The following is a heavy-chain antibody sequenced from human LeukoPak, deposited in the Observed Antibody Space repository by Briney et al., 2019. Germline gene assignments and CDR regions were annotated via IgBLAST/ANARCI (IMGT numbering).Heavy chain of an antibody. CDR2: IYYSGSP. CDR3: ARDSRSLYYYYYLDV. CDR1: GGSISSSSYY. J-gene: IGHJ6*03. Sequence: PSETLSLTCTVSGGSISSSSYYWGGIRQPPGKGLEGMGSIYYSGSPYYNPSLKSRVTISVDTSKNQSSPKLSSVTAADTAVHYCARDSRSLYYYYYLDVWGKGTTVTVSS. V-gene: IGHV4-39*07.